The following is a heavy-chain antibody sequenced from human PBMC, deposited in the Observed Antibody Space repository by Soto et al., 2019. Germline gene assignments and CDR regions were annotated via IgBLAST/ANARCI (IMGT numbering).Heavy chain of an antibody. Sequence: SETVCLTCAVSGGSISSSNWWSWGRQPPGKGLEWIVEIYHSWSTNYNPSLKSRVTISVDKSKNQFSLSLNSVTAADTAVDQCARSVGPRYLRRWGRCTLLSVS. CDR1: GGSISSSNW. D-gene: IGHD2-2*01. V-gene: IGHV4-4*02. J-gene: IGHJ2*01. CDR2: IYHSWST. CDR3: ARSVGPRYLRR.